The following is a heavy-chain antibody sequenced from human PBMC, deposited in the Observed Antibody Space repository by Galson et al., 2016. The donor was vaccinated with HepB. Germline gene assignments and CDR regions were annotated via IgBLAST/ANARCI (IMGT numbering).Heavy chain of an antibody. V-gene: IGHV6-1*01. Sequence: CAISGDSVSSNVAAWHWIRQSPSRGLEWLGRTYYTSKWSSNYAMSVRSRITINPDTSKNQFSLQLNSVTPEDTAVYFCARERGNVLGNWGQGTLVTVS. J-gene: IGHJ4*02. CDR2: TYYTSKWSS. D-gene: IGHD4-23*01. CDR1: GDSVSSNVAA. CDR3: ARERGNVLGN.